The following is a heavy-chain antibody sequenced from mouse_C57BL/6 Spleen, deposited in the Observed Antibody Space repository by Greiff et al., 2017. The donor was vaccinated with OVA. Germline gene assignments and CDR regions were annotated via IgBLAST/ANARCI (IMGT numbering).Heavy chain of an antibody. Sequence: VQLQQPGAELVKPGASVKLSCKASGYTFTSYWMHWVKQRPGQGLEWIGMIHPNSGSTNYNEKFKSKATLTVDKSSSTAYMQLSSLTSEDSAVYYCAKDWDYYGSFDYWGQGTTLTVSS. V-gene: IGHV1-64*01. CDR1: GYTFTSYW. CDR2: IHPNSGST. D-gene: IGHD1-1*01. J-gene: IGHJ2*01. CDR3: AKDWDYYGSFDY.